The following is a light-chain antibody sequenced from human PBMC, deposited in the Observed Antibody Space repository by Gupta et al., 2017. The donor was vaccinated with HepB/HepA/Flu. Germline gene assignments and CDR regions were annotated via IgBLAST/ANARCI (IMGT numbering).Light chain of an antibody. CDR1: QSVNSN. V-gene: IGKV3-15*01. CDR2: GAS. J-gene: IGKJ4*01. Sequence: EMVMAQSPATLSVSPGERATLSCRASQSVNSNLAWYQQKPGQAPRLLIYGASSRATGIPARFSGSASGTEFTLTISSLQSEDFAVYYCQQYNNWTPLTFGGGTRVDIK. CDR3: QQYNNWTPLT.